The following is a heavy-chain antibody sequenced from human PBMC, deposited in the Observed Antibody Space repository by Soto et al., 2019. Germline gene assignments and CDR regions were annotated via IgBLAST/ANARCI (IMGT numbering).Heavy chain of an antibody. CDR2: INTNTWNP. J-gene: IGHJ6*02. CDR1: GYTFTSYA. V-gene: IGHV7-4-1*01. D-gene: IGHD4-17*01. CDR3: ARGVYFGDYEDYYYYYYGMDV. Sequence: EASVKVSCKASGYTFTSYALNWVRQAPGQGLEWMGLINTNTWNPTYAKGFAGRFVFSLDTSVSTAYLQICSLKAEDTALYYCARGVYFGDYEDYYYYYYGMDVWGQGTTATVSS.